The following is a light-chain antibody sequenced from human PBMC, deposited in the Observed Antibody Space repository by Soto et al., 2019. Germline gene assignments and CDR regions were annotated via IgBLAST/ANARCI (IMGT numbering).Light chain of an antibody. CDR3: QSYDSSLSGVV. CDR1: SSNIGAGYD. V-gene: IGLV1-40*01. Sequence: QSVLTQPPSVSGAPGQRVTISCTGSSSNIGAGYDVHWYQQLPGTAPKLLIYGNSNRPSGVPDRFSGSKSGTSASLAITGFQAEDEAVYYCQSYDSSLSGVVFGGGTKLTVL. CDR2: GNS. J-gene: IGLJ2*01.